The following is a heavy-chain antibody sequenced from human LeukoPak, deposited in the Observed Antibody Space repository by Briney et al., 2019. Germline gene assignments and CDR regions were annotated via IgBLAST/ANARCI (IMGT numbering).Heavy chain of an antibody. CDR1: VYTFTDYY. Sequence: ASVKVSCRASVYTFTDYYMHWVRQAPGQGLEWMGWINPNSGGTNYAQKFQGRVTMTRDTSISTAYMELSRLRSDDTAVYYCARGVAYCGGDCYPIAPWGQGTLVTVSS. J-gene: IGHJ5*02. D-gene: IGHD2-21*02. CDR3: ARGVAYCGGDCYPIAP. CDR2: INPNSGGT. V-gene: IGHV1-2*02.